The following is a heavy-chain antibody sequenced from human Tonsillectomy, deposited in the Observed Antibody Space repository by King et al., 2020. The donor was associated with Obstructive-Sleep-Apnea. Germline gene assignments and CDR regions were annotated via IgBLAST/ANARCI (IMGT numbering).Heavy chain of an antibody. D-gene: IGHD3-10*01. V-gene: IGHV3-23*04. Sequence: VQLVESGGGLVQPGGSLRLSCAASGFTFSSYAMNWIRQAPGKGLELVSGISGSGGRTYYADSVKGRFTISRSNSKGTLYLQMNSLRAEDTAVYYCANDPYGPYYLDYWGQGTLVTVSS. J-gene: IGHJ4*02. CDR3: ANDPYGPYYLDY. CDR2: ISGSGGRT. CDR1: GFTFSSYA.